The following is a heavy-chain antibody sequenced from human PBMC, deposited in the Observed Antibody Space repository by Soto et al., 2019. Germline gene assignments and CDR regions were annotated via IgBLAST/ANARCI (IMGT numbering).Heavy chain of an antibody. J-gene: IGHJ6*02. CDR1: GFTFSSYS. CDR3: ARMYGEYGVNGNYYGIDV. V-gene: IGHV3-21*01. D-gene: IGHD4-17*01. CDR2: ISSSSSYI. Sequence: EVQLVESGGGLVKPGGSLRLSCAASGFTFSSYSMNWARQAPGKGLEWVSSISSSSSYIYFADSVKGRFTISRDNAKNSMSLKMNSLRAKDTAVYYCARMYGEYGVNGNYYGIDVWGQGTTVTVSS.